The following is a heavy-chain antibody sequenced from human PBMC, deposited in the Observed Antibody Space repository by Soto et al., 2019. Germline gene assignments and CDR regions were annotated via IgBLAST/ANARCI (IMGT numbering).Heavy chain of an antibody. CDR2: IHPGESDT. CDR1: GYSFTTYW. V-gene: IGHV5-51*01. Sequence: RESLKISFKSYGYSFTTYWIAWVRQMPGKGLEWMGSIHPGESDTRYSPSFHGQVTISADRSITTAYLQWSSLKASDTAMYYCARHEATYYNFYGMDVWGQGTTVTVSS. CDR3: ARHEATYYNFYGMDV. J-gene: IGHJ6*02.